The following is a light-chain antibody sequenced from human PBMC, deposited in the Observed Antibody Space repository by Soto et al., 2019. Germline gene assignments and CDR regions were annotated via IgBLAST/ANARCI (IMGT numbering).Light chain of an antibody. CDR2: AAS. Sequence: EIVLTQSPGTLSLSPGERATLSCRASQSVNSNYLAWYQQKPGQAPRLLIYAASRRATGVTDRFSGSGSGTDFTLTISRLEPEDFAVYYCQQYDSSQYTFGQGTKLEIK. CDR3: QQYDSSQYT. CDR1: QSVNSNY. V-gene: IGKV3-20*01. J-gene: IGKJ2*01.